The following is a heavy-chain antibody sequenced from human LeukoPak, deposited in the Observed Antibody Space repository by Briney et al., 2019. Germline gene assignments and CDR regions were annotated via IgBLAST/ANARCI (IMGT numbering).Heavy chain of an antibody. V-gene: IGHV3-48*01. CDR2: ISSSSSTI. CDR3: GRGNGWIQYPQYYFPY. Sequence: GGSLRLSCAASGFTFSSYSMNWVRQAPGKGLEWVSYISSSSSTIYYADSVKGRFPISRDNAKNSLYLQMNILRTEERAVYYIGRGNGWIQYPQYYFPYWGQESPVTVSS. D-gene: IGHD5-18*01. J-gene: IGHJ4*02. CDR1: GFTFSSYS.